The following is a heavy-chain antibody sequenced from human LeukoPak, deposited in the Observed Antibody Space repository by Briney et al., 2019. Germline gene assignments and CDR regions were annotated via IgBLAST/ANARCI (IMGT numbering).Heavy chain of an antibody. CDR2: VWYDGCKK. D-gene: IGHD2-15*01. CDR3: ERVGGHCSVGSCYYYYYYMDV. V-gene: IGHV3-33*01. CDR1: GFTLRSYG. J-gene: IGHJ6*03. Sequence: GGSLRLSCAACGFTLRSYGMHGVRPAPGRGVAGVAVVWYDGCKKYYADSVKGRFTISRDNAKNSLYLQTNSLRAEDTAVYYCERVGGHCSVGSCYYYYYYMDVWGKGTTVTVSS.